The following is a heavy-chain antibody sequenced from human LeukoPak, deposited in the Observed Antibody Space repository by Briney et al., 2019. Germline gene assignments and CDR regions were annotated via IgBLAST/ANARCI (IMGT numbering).Heavy chain of an antibody. J-gene: IGHJ5*02. CDR2: IYHSGST. Sequence: PSETLSLTCAVSGYSISSVYYWGWIRQPPGKGVEWIGSIYHSGSTYYNPSLKSPVTISVDTSKHPICLKLSSVTAADTAVYYCARHKGSASGYYDMLTGSSPSYNWFDPWGQGTLVTVSS. D-gene: IGHD3-9*01. V-gene: IGHV4-38-2*01. CDR1: GYSISSVYY. CDR3: ARHKGSASGYYDMLTGSSPSYNWFDP.